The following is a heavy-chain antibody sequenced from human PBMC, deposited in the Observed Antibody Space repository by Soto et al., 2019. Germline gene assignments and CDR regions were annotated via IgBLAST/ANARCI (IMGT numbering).Heavy chain of an antibody. CDR1: GFTFSTYT. D-gene: IGHD3-10*01. CDR2: ITNNADST. J-gene: IGHJ4*02. Sequence: GGSLRLSCAASGFTFSTYTMTWVRQAPGKGLEWVSSITNNADSTYYADSVKGRFTISRDNSRNTLYLQINGLRAEDTAIYYCAKGRPAGSFYQLSHYWGQGTLVTVSS. V-gene: IGHV3-23*01. CDR3: AKGRPAGSFYQLSHY.